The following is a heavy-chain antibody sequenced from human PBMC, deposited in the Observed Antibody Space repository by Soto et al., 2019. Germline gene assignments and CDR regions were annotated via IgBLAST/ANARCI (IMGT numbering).Heavy chain of an antibody. J-gene: IGHJ4*02. D-gene: IGHD3-9*01. CDR2: IYYRGNA. Sequence: SETLSLTCSVSDDSINSDKYYWGWIRQPPGKGLEWIGSIYYRGNAYYNPSLQTRVTISLDKSKSQFSLKLNSVTAADSAVYFCARLEGLANNPYLFDLWGPGALVTVSS. CDR3: ARLEGLANNPYLFDL. V-gene: IGHV4-39*01. CDR1: DDSINSDKYY.